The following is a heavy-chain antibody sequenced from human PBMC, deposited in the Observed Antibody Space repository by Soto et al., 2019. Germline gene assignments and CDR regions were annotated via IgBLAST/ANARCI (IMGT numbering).Heavy chain of an antibody. CDR3: ARRARPDFYYMDV. V-gene: IGHV3-64*01. J-gene: IGHJ6*03. D-gene: IGHD6-6*01. CDR1: GVTLSGYA. CDR2: ISSNGVGT. Sequence: GGALRLSCAASGVTLSGYAMDWVRQAPGKGLEYVSGISSNGVGTYYANSVQGRFTISRDNSKNTVYLQMGSLRPEDMAVYYCARRARPDFYYMDVWGKGTTVTVSS.